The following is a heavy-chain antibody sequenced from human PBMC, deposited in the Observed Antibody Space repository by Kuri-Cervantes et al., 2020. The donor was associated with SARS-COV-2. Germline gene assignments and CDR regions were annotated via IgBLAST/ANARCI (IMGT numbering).Heavy chain of an antibody. D-gene: IGHD3-16*02. CDR3: ARERGVAGYDYVWGSYRYYYFDY. CDR2: INHSGST. V-gene: IGHV4-34*01. Sequence: SGTLSLTCAVYGGSFSGYYWSWIRQPPGKGLEWIGEINHSGSTNYNPSLKSRVTVSVDTSKNQFSLKLSSVTAADTAVYYCARERGVAGYDYVWGSYRYYYFDYWGQGTLVT. J-gene: IGHJ4*02. CDR1: GGSFSGYY.